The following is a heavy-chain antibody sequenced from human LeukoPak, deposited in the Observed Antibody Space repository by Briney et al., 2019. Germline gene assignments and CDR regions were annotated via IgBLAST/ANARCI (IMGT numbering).Heavy chain of an antibody. J-gene: IGHJ6*02. CDR2: ISGSGDTT. CDR3: AKGPTIFGVVIIFINYYGMDV. Sequence: GGSLRLSCVASGFTFTSYWMHWVRQAPGKGLEWVSGISGSGDTTYYADSVKDRFIISRDNSKNTLHLQMNSLRAEDTAIYYCAKGPTIFGVVIIFINYYGMDVWGQGTTVTVSS. V-gene: IGHV3-23*01. CDR1: GFTFTSYW. D-gene: IGHD3-3*02.